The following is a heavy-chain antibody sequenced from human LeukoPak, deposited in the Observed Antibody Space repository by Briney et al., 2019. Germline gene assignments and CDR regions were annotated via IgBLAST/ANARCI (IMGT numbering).Heavy chain of an antibody. CDR2: ISGSGGST. Sequence: PGGPLRLSCAASGFTFSSYAMSWVRQAPGKGLEWVSAISGSGGSTYYADSVKGRFTSSRDNSKNTLYLQMNSLRAEDTGVYYCAARYYDLWRAYYTDGYYYYMDVWGKGTTVTVSS. V-gene: IGHV3-23*01. CDR3: AARYYDLWRAYYTDGYYYYMDV. D-gene: IGHD3-3*01. CDR1: GFTFSSYA. J-gene: IGHJ6*03.